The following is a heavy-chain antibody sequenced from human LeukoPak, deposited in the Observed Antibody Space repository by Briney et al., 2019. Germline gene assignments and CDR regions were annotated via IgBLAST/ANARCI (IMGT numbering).Heavy chain of an antibody. J-gene: IGHJ3*02. Sequence: SETLSLTCTVSGGSISSYYWSWIRQPPGKGLEWIGYIYYSGSTNYNPSLKSRVTISVDTSKNQFSLKLSSVTAADTAVYYCARETRRYYYDSSGAFDIWGQGTMVTVSS. D-gene: IGHD3-22*01. CDR2: IYYSGST. V-gene: IGHV4-59*01. CDR1: GGSISSYY. CDR3: ARETRRYYYDSSGAFDI.